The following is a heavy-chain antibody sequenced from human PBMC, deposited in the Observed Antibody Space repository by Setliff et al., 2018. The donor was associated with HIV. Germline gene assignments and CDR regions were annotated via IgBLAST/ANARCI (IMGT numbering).Heavy chain of an antibody. J-gene: IGHJ4*02. CDR3: ATDRLIKLIWGVIKELAY. Sequence: ASVKVSCKASGYTFTVSYLHWVRQAPGQGLEWMGWINPNSGDTNYAQKFQGRVTMTRDTSISTAYMELGRLRSDDTAMYYCATDRLIKLIWGVIKELAYWGQGTLVTVSS. CDR1: GYTFTVSY. V-gene: IGHV1-2*02. D-gene: IGHD3-10*01. CDR2: INPNSGDT.